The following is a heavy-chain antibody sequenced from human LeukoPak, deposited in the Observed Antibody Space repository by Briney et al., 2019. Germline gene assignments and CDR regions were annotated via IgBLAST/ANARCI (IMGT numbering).Heavy chain of an antibody. J-gene: IGHJ3*02. CDR2: ISYDGNTK. V-gene: IGHV3-30*18. CDR1: AFTFNNYG. CDR3: AKSLGGNWHDAFDI. Sequence: GGSLRLSCAASAFTFNNYGMHWVRQAPGKGLEWVAVISYDGNTKYYTDSVKGRFTISRDNSKNTLYLQMNSLRAEDTAVYYCAKSLGGNWHDAFDIWGQGTMVTVSS. D-gene: IGHD4-23*01.